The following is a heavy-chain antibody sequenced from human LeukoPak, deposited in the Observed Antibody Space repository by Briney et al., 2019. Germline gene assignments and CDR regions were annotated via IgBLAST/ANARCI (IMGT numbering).Heavy chain of an antibody. D-gene: IGHD2-15*01. CDR1: GYTFTNYY. CDR2: INPSGDST. V-gene: IGHV1-46*01. CDR3: ARVYCSGGRCYDSGGDY. J-gene: IGHJ4*02. Sequence: GASVKVSCKASGYTFTNYYMHWVRQAPGQGLEWVGIINPSGDSTSYARKFQGRVTVTRDTSTSTVYMELRSLRSEDTAVYYCARVYCSGGRCYDSGGDYWGQGTLVTVSS.